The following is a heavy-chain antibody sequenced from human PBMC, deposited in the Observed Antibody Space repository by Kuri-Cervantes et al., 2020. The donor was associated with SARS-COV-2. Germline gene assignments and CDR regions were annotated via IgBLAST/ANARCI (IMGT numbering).Heavy chain of an antibody. V-gene: IGHV3-74*01. CDR1: GFTFSWYW. CDR2: INRDATST. CDR3: ARLGTYYYDSSGYYNGAFDI. J-gene: IGHJ3*02. D-gene: IGHD3-22*01. Sequence: GGSLRLSCAASGFTFSWYWMHWVRQAPGKGLVWVSRINRDATSTSYADSVKGRFTISRDNAKNRLYLQMNRLRAEDTAVYYCARLGTYYYDSSGYYNGAFDIWGQGTMVTVSS.